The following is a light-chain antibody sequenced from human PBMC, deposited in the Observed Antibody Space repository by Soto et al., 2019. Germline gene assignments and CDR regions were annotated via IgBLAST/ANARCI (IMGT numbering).Light chain of an antibody. V-gene: IGKV3-15*01. CDR2: DAS. Sequence: EIVMTQSPATLSVSPGERATLSCRASQSVSSNLAWYQQKPGQAPRLLIYDASARATGIPARFSGSGSGTEFTLTLSSLQSEDFAVYSCQQYNNWLFTFGPGTKVDIK. J-gene: IGKJ3*01. CDR1: QSVSSN. CDR3: QQYNNWLFT.